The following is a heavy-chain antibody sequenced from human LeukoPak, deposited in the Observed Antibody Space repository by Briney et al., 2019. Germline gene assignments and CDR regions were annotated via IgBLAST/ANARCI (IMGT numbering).Heavy chain of an antibody. CDR2: MNPNSGNT. J-gene: IGHJ3*02. V-gene: IGHV1-8*03. D-gene: IGHD5-24*01. Sequence: GASVKVSCKASGYTFTSYDINWVRQATGQGLEWMGWMNPNSGNTGYAQKFQGRVTITRNTSISTAYMELSSLRSEDTAVYYCARVRDGYNDAYDIWGQGTMVTVSS. CDR1: GYTFTSYD. CDR3: ARVRDGYNDAYDI.